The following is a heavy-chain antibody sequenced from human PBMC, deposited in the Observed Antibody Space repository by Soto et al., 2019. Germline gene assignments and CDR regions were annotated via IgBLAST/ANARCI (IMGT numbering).Heavy chain of an antibody. D-gene: IGHD4-17*01. J-gene: IGHJ4*02. CDR2: ISYDGNNK. CDR1: GFTFSSYG. V-gene: IGHV3-30*18. CDR3: AKDHLETTVTTPSY. Sequence: QVQLVESGGGVVQPGRSLRLSCAASGFTFSSYGMHWVRQAPGKGLEWVAVISYDGNNKYYADSVKGRFTISRDNFKNTLYLQMDSLRAEDTGMYYCAKDHLETTVTTPSYWGQGTLVTVSP.